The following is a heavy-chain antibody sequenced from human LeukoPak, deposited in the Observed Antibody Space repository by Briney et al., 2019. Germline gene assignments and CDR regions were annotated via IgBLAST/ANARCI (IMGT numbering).Heavy chain of an antibody. D-gene: IGHD3-9*01. V-gene: IGHV4-34*01. J-gene: IGHJ4*02. CDR2: INHSGST. Sequence: SETLSLTCAVYGGSFSGYYWSWIRQPPGKGLEWIGEINHSGSTNYNPSLKSRVTISVDTSKNQFSLKLSSVTAADTAVYYCASSDILTGYPPDYWGQGTLVTVSS. CDR1: GGSFSGYY. CDR3: ASSDILTGYPPDY.